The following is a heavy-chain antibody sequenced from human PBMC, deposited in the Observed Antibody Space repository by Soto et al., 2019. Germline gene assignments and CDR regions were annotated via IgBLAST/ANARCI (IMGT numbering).Heavy chain of an antibody. CDR2: VYHTGAT. Sequence: QVQLQESGPGLVEPSQTLSLVCSVSGDPLSNGGYYWSWVRQSPGKALEWIGFVYHTGATYYHPSLESRVTMAVDMSKNEFSLKLTSVTAADTATYYWAREGHSSWEWLDPWGQGILVTVSS. J-gene: IGHJ5*02. D-gene: IGHD1-26*01. CDR1: GDPLSNGGYY. V-gene: IGHV4-31*03. CDR3: AREGHSSWEWLDP.